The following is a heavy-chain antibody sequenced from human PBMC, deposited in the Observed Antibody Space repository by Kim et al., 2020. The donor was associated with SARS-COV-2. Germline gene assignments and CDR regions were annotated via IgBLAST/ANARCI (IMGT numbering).Heavy chain of an antibody. CDR3: ARENIAVAMYYFDY. J-gene: IGHJ4*02. Sequence: AQKFQGRVTMTRDTSISTAYMELSRLRSDDTAVYYCARENIAVAMYYFDYWGQGTLVTVSS. D-gene: IGHD6-19*01. V-gene: IGHV1-2*02.